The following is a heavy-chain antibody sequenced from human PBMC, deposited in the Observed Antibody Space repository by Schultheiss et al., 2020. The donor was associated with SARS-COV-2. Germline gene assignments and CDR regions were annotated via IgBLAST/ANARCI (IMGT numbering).Heavy chain of an antibody. V-gene: IGHV4-34*09. CDR3: AREDYSHAFDI. D-gene: IGHD2-15*01. J-gene: IGHJ3*02. CDR2: INHSGST. Sequence: SQTLSLTCAVYGGSFSGYYWSWIRQPPGKGLEWIGEINHSGSTNYNPSLKSRVTISGDTSKNQFSLKLSSVTAADTAVYYCAREDYSHAFDIWGQGTMVTVSS. CDR1: GGSFSGYY.